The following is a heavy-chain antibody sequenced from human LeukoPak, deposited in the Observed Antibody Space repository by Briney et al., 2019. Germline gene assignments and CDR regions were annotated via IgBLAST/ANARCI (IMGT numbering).Heavy chain of an antibody. CDR1: GFTFSSYA. J-gene: IGHJ4*02. V-gene: IGHV3-23*01. Sequence: GGSLRLSCAASGFTFSSYAMSWVRQAPGKGLEWVSAISGSGGSTYYADSVKGRFTISRDNSKSTLYLQMNSLRAEDTAVYYCASRIVGATKVGYWGQGTLVTVSS. D-gene: IGHD1-26*01. CDR3: ASRIVGATKVGY. CDR2: ISGSGGST.